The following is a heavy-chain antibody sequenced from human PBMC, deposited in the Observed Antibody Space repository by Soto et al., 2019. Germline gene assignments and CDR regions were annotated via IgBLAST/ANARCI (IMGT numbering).Heavy chain of an antibody. J-gene: IGHJ4*02. CDR1: GYAFTAYY. V-gene: IGHV1-46*01. CDR2: IYPGGATT. Sequence: QVQLVHSGAEVKKPGASVRLSCKAPGYAFTAYYVHWVRQAPGQGPEWMGVIYPGGATTSYGQKFRGRDTMTRDTSTSTVYMDLISLTSEDTAVEFCARFATETPPYPLDYWGQGTLVIVPS. CDR3: ARFATETPPYPLDY.